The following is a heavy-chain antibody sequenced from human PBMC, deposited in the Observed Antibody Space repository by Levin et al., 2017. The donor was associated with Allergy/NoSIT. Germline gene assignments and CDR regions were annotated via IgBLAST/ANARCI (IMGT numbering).Heavy chain of an antibody. J-gene: IGHJ6*02. CDR3: AREDITVAGTLPDFYYGMDV. CDR2: ISAYNGNT. Sequence: RASVKVSCKAYGYTFNNYGISWVRQAPGQGLEWMGWISAYNGNTNYAQKVRGRVTMTTDTFTKTAYMELRSLRSDDTAVYYCAREDITVAGTLPDFYYGMDVWGQGTTVTVSS. D-gene: IGHD6-19*01. V-gene: IGHV1-18*01. CDR1: GYTFNNYG.